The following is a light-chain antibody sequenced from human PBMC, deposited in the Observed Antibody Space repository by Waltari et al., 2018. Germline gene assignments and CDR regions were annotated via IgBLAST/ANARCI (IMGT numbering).Light chain of an antibody. Sequence: DIQMTQSPSSVSASVGDRVTITCRASQGISSWLAWYQQKPGTAPKLLIYAASTLQSGVPSRFCGSGSGTEFTLTINSLKPEDFAAYYCQQAHSFPPLAFGGGTRVEIK. CDR1: QGISSW. CDR2: AAS. CDR3: QQAHSFPPLA. V-gene: IGKV1-12*01. J-gene: IGKJ4*01.